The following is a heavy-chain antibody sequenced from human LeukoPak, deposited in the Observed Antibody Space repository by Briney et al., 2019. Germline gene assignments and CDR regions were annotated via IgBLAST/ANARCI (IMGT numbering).Heavy chain of an antibody. CDR3: AREVGARDFDF. D-gene: IGHD1-26*01. CDR2: ISTYNGDT. V-gene: IGHV1-18*01. CDR1: GYTFTTYA. J-gene: IGHJ3*01. Sequence: ASVKVSCKTSGYTFTTYAITWVRQAPGQGLEWMGWISTYNGDTNYAQRIQGRVTMTTDSSTTTVYMELTSLRSDDTAVYYCAREVGARDFDFWGQGTMDTVSS.